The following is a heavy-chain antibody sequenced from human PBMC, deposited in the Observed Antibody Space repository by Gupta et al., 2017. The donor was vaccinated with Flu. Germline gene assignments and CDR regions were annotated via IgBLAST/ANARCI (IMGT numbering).Heavy chain of an antibody. CDR2: INHSGST. CDR3: ASERYDYGGNSLSRKKYYFDY. J-gene: IGHJ4*02. Sequence: QVQLQQWGAGLLKPSETLSLTCAVYGGSFSGYYWSWIRQPPGKGLEWIGEINHSGSTNYNPSLKSRVTISVDTSKNQFSLKLSSVTAADTAVYYCASERYDYGGNSLSRKKYYFDYWGQGTLVTVSS. D-gene: IGHD4-23*01. CDR1: GGSFSGYY. V-gene: IGHV4-34*01.